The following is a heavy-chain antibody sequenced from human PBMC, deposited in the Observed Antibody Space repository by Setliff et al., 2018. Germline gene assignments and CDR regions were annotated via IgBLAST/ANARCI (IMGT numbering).Heavy chain of an antibody. CDR3: ARGYCSGGSGGSCYRVGDMDV. J-gene: IGHJ6*03. CDR2: IYSGGSI. D-gene: IGHD2-15*01. Sequence: GGSLRLSCAASGFTVSTNYMTWVRQAPGKGLDWVSVIYSGGSIYYADSVKGRFTISRNSSKNMVYLQMNSLRAEDTAVYYCARGYCSGGSGGSCYRVGDMDVWGKGTTVTVSS. V-gene: IGHV3-53*01. CDR1: GFTVSTNY.